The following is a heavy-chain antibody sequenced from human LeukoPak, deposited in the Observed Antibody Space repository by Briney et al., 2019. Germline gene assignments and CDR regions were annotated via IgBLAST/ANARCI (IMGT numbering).Heavy chain of an antibody. CDR3: AREYCSSTSCLYDY. CDR1: GFTFSGYS. J-gene: IGHJ4*02. D-gene: IGHD2-2*01. CDR2: ISSSSSTI. Sequence: GGSLRLSCAASGFTFSGYSMNGFRQAPGRGLEWVSYISSSSSTIYYADSVKGRFTISGDKAKNSLYLQMNGLRAEDTAVYYCAREYCSSTSCLYDYWGQGTLVTVSS. V-gene: IGHV3-48*01.